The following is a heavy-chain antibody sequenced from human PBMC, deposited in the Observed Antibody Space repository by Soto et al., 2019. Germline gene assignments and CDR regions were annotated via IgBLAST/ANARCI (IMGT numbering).Heavy chain of an antibody. Sequence: QVQLQESGPGLVKPSGTLSLTCAVSGGSISSSNWWSWVRQPPGKGLEWFGEIYHSGSTNYNPSLKSRVTISVDKSKNQFSLKLSSVTAADTAVYYCARGEYYYDSSGYYYFDYWGQGTLVTVSS. J-gene: IGHJ4*02. CDR2: IYHSGST. CDR3: ARGEYYYDSSGYYYFDY. CDR1: GGSISSSNW. D-gene: IGHD3-22*01. V-gene: IGHV4-4*02.